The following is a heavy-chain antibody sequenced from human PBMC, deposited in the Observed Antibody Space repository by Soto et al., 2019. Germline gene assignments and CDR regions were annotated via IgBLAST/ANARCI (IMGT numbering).Heavy chain of an antibody. V-gene: IGHV1-8*01. CDR3: ARCPPTGTTPWFDP. CDR2: MNPNSGNT. D-gene: IGHD1-7*01. J-gene: IGHJ5*02. CDR1: GYTFTSYD. Sequence: ASVKVSCKASGYTFTSYDINWVRQATGQGLEWMGWMNPNSGNTGYAQKFQGRVTMNRNTSISTAYMELSSLRSEDTAVYYCARCPPTGTTPWFDPWGQGTLVTVSS.